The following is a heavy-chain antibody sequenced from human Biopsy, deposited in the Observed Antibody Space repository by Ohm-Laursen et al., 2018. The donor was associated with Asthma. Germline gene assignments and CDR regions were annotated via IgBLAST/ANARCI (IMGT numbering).Heavy chain of an antibody. D-gene: IGHD1-26*01. J-gene: IGHJ4*02. CDR3: AKDVFPGWELRRGPDY. V-gene: IGHV3-30*18. Sequence: SLRLSCAASGFTFSNYGMHWVRQAPGKGLDWAAVISFDGSNKNYTDSVKGRFTIYRDNSRNTLHLQMSSLRAEDTAVYYCAKDVFPGWELRRGPDYWGQGTLVTVSS. CDR2: ISFDGSNK. CDR1: GFTFSNYG.